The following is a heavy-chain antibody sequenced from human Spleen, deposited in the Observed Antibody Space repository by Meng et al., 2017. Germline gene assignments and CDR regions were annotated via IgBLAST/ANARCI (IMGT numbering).Heavy chain of an antibody. V-gene: IGHV4-34*01. CDR2: INHSGST. D-gene: IGHD4-11*01. Sequence: QLLQGGAGLLKPSETLSLTCDVDGGSFSGYHWTWIRQSPGRGLEWVGEINHSGSTNYNPSLESRATISVDTSQNNLSLKLSSVTAADSAVYYCARGPTTMAHDFDYWGQGTLVTVSS. J-gene: IGHJ4*02. CDR3: ARGPTTMAHDFDY. CDR1: GGSFSGYH.